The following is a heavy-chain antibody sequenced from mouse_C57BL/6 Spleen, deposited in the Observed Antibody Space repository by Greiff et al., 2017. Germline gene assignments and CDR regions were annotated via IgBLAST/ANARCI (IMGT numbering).Heavy chain of an antibody. Sequence: DSSTINYAPSLKDKFIISRDNAKNTLYLQMSKVRSEDTALYYCARPHRTGYFDVWGTGTTVTVSS. D-gene: IGHD4-1*01. V-gene: IGHV4-1*01. J-gene: IGHJ1*03. CDR2: DSSTI. CDR3: ARPHRTGYFDV.